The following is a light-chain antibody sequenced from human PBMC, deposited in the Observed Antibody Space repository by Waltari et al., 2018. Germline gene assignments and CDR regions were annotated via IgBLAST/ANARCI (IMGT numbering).Light chain of an antibody. CDR3: AAWDDSLNGYV. CDR1: SSNIGSNT. CDR2: SNN. J-gene: IGLJ1*01. Sequence: QSVLTQPHSASGTPGPRVTISCSGSSSNIGSNTVNWYQQLPGTAPKLLIYSNNQRPSGVPDRFSGSKSGTSASLAISGLQSEDEADYYCAAWDDSLNGYVFGTGTKVTVL. V-gene: IGLV1-44*01.